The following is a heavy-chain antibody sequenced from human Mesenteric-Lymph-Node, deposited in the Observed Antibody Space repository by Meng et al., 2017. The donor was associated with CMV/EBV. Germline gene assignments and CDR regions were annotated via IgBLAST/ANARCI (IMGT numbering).Heavy chain of an antibody. Sequence: SGASISSGGYYWSWIRQHPGKGLEWIGYIYYRGSTYYNPSLKSRDSISVDTSENQFSLKLSSVTAADTAVYYCARGHPVYSGSYFSHWGQGTLVTVSS. J-gene: IGHJ4*02. CDR2: IYYRGST. CDR3: ARGHPVYSGSYFSH. D-gene: IGHD1-26*01. CDR1: GASISSGGYY. V-gene: IGHV4-31*02.